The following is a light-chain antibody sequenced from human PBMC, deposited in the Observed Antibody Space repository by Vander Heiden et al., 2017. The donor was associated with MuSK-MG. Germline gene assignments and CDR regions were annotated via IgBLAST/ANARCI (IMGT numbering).Light chain of an antibody. V-gene: IGLV6-57*01. CDR1: SGSIASNY. CDR3: KYYGSSKHV. CDR2: DNN. Sequence: NFMLTQPHSVSESPVTKVTISCTSSSGSIASNYVQWYQPRQGSSPTTVIVDNNQTPSGFAERSAGYIGSYSKFASLQISGLKTEHDADYYCKYYGSSKHVFGGGTKLTVL. J-gene: IGLJ3*02.